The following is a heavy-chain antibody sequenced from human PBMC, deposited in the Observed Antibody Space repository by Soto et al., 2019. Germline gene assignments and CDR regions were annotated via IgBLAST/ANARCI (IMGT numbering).Heavy chain of an antibody. Sequence: SGGCLGFWCAACGFTLRRYTMNGVRQAPGKGLEWVSSISSSNSYIYYADSVKGRFIISRDNAKNSLYLQMHSLRAEDTAVYYCARDLLGGYSSWGQGIRVTVS. J-gene: IGHJ5*02. CDR1: GFTLRRYT. D-gene: IGHD6-13*01. V-gene: IGHV3-21*01. CDR2: ISSSNSYI. CDR3: ARDLLGGYSS.